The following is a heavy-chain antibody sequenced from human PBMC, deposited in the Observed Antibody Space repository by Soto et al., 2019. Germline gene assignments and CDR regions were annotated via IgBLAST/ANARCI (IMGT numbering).Heavy chain of an antibody. CDR1: GYTFTSHG. D-gene: IGHD6-19*01. J-gene: IGHJ4*02. CDR3: ATLTYTSGLDY. CDR2: ISTYNGNT. V-gene: IGHV1-18*01. Sequence: QVQLVQSGAEVQKPGASVKVSCKASGYTFTSHGIGWVRQAPGQGLEWMGWISTYNGNTNYAQKLQDRVTMTTDTSTSTAYMEVRSLRSDDTAVYYCATLTYTSGLDYWGQGTLLTVAS.